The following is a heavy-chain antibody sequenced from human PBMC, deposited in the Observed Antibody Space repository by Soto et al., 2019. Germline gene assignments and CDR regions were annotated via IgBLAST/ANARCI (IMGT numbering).Heavy chain of an antibody. CDR1: GGSINSGGYY. V-gene: IGHV4-31*03. Sequence: QVRLQESGPGLVKPSQTLSLTCTVSGGSINSGGYYWSWIRQHPGKGLEWIGYIYYSGSIYYNPSLKSRLTLSVDSSKNHFSLNLSSVTAADTAVYYCARSPDYFFDYWGQGTTVTVSS. CDR2: IYYSGSI. CDR3: ARSPDYFFDY. D-gene: IGHD5-12*01. J-gene: IGHJ4*03.